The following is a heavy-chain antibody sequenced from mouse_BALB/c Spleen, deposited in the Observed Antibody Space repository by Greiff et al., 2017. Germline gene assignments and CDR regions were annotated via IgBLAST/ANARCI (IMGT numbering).Heavy chain of an antibody. CDR1: GYTFTDYN. Sequence: EVQLVESGPELVKPGASVKIPCKASGYTFTDYNMDWVKQSHGKSLEWIGDINPNNGGTIYNQKFKGKATLTVDKSSSTAYMELRSLTSEDTAVYYCAREVDGSSHYWYFDVWGAGTTVTVSS. CDR2: INPNNGGT. V-gene: IGHV1-18*01. D-gene: IGHD1-1*01. CDR3: AREVDGSSHYWYFDV. J-gene: IGHJ1*01.